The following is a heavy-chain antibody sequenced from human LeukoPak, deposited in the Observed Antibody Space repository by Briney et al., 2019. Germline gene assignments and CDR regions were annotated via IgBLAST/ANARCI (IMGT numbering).Heavy chain of an antibody. V-gene: IGHV3-48*01. J-gene: IGHJ4*02. Sequence: PGGSLRLSCAASGFTFSSYSMNWVRQAPGKGLEWVSYIRGGGSITRYADYVKGRFTISRDNAKNSLYLQMNSLRAEDTAVYYCARVIWSGYYQIDYWGQGTLVTVSS. CDR3: ARVIWSGYYQIDY. D-gene: IGHD3-3*01. CDR2: IRGGGSIT. CDR1: GFTFSSYS.